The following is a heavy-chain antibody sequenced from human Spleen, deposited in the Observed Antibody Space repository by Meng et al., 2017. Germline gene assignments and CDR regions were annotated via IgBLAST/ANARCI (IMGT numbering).Heavy chain of an antibody. Sequence: GGSLRLSCAASGFTFSSYWMSWVRQAPGKGLEWVANIKQDGSEKYYVDSVKGRFTISRDNAKNSLYLQMNSLRAEDTAVYYCARGPYGSGNRPTYYFDYWGQGTLVTVSS. CDR2: IKQDGSEK. CDR1: GFTFSSYW. V-gene: IGHV3-7*01. CDR3: ARGPYGSGNRPTYYFDY. J-gene: IGHJ4*02. D-gene: IGHD3-10*01.